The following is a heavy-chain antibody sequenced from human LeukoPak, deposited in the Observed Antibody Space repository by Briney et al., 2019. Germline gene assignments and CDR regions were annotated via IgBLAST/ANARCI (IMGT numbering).Heavy chain of an antibody. CDR3: AREGSTDTAMDSYYFDY. J-gene: IGHJ4*02. CDR2: INPNSDGT. V-gene: IGHV1-2*02. Sequence: ASVKVSCKASGYTFTGYYMHWVRQAPGQGLEWMGWINPNSDGTNYAQKFQGRVTMTRDTSISTAYMELSRLRSDDTAVYYCAREGSTDTAMDSYYFDYWGQGTLVTVSS. CDR1: GYTFTGYY. D-gene: IGHD5-18*01.